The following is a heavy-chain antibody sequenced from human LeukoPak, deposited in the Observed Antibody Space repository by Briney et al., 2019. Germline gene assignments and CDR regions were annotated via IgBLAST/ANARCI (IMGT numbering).Heavy chain of an antibody. CDR2: IYHSGST. V-gene: IGHV4-38-2*02. CDR1: GYSISSGYY. CDR3: ARDRDEGFDL. J-gene: IGHJ2*01. Sequence: SETLSLTCTVSGYSISSGYYWGWIRQPPGKGLEWIGSIYHSGSTYYNPSPKSRVTISVDTSKNQFSLKLSSVTAADTAVYYCARDRDEGFDLWGRGTLVTVSS.